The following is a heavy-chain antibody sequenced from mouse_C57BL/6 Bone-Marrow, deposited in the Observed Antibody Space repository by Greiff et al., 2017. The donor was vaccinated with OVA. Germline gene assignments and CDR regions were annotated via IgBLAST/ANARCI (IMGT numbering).Heavy chain of an antibody. CDR2: ISDGGSYT. Sequence: DVKLVESGGGLVKPGGSLKLSCAASGFTFSSYAMSWVRQTPVKRLEWVATISDGGSYTYYPDNVKGRFTISRDNAKNNLYLQMSHLKSEDTAMYYCARDQAGEDYWGQGTSVTVSS. CDR3: ARDQAGEDY. J-gene: IGHJ4*01. D-gene: IGHD3-2*02. CDR1: GFTFSSYA. V-gene: IGHV5-4*01.